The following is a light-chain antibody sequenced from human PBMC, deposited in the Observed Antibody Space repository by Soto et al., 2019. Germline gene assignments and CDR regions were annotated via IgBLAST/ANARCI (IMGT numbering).Light chain of an antibody. CDR2: GAS. Sequence: EIVLTQSPGTLSLSPGERATLSCRASQSVSSSYLAWYQQKPGQAPRLLIYGASSRATGIPDRFSGSGSGTDFTLTISRREPEDFAVYYCHQYGSSPGTFGQGTKVEIK. CDR1: QSVSSSY. CDR3: HQYGSSPGT. V-gene: IGKV3-20*01. J-gene: IGKJ1*01.